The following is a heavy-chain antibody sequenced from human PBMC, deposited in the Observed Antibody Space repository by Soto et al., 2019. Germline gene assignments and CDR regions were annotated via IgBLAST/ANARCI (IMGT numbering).Heavy chain of an antibody. CDR1: GYTLTELS. CDR3: ATGGSIDIVLVPAAMHYFDY. D-gene: IGHD2-2*01. CDR2: FHPEDGET. V-gene: IGHV1-24*01. J-gene: IGHJ4*02. Sequence: ASVKVSCKVSGYTLTELSIHWVRQAPGKGLEWMGGFHPEDGETIYAQEFQGRVTMTEDTSTDTAYMELSGLRSEDTAVYYCATGGSIDIVLVPAAMHYFDYWGQGTLVTVSS.